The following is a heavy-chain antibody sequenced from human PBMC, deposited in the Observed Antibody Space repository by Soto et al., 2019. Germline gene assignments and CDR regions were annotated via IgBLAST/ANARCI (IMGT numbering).Heavy chain of an antibody. J-gene: IGHJ4*02. CDR2: IYYSGST. CDR3: ARARDSGSYFLSHNYFDY. D-gene: IGHD1-26*01. V-gene: IGHV4-59*01. Sequence: SETLSLTCTVSGGSISSYYWSWIRQPPGKGLEWIGYIYYSGSTNYNPSLKSRVTISVDTSKNQFSLKLSSVTAADTAVYYCARARDSGSYFLSHNYFDYWGQGTLVTVSS. CDR1: GGSISSYY.